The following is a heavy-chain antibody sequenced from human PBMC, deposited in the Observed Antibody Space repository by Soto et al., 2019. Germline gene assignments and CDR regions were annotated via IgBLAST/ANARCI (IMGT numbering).Heavy chain of an antibody. J-gene: IGHJ4*02. D-gene: IGHD3-22*01. CDR1: GGSISSYY. V-gene: IGHV4-59*01. CDR3: ARDVYYYDSSGDDPD. CDR2: IYYSGST. Sequence: QVQLQESGPGLVKPSETLSLTCTVSGGSISSYYWSWIRQPPGKGLEWIGYIYYSGSTTYNPSLKSRVTISVDTTTNQFSLKLSSVPAADTGVHYCARDVYYYDSSGDDPDWGQGPLVTVSS.